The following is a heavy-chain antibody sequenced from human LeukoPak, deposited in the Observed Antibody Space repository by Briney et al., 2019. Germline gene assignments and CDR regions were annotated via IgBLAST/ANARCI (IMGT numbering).Heavy chain of an antibody. D-gene: IGHD3-9*01. Sequence: ASVKVSCKASGYTITSYGISWVRQAHGQGLEWMGWISAYNGNTNYAQKLQGRVTMTTDTSTSTAYMELRSLRSDDTAVYYCARDDDILTGPTPFDYWGQGTLVTVSS. CDR2: ISAYNGNT. J-gene: IGHJ4*02. CDR1: GYTITSYG. CDR3: ARDDDILTGPTPFDY. V-gene: IGHV1-18*04.